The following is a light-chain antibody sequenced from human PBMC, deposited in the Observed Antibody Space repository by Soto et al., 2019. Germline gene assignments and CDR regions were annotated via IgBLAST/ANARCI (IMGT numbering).Light chain of an antibody. CDR2: EVS. Sequence: QSALAQPASVSGSPGQSITISCTGTSSDIGGYNYVSWYQQYPGNAPKLMISEVSNRPSGVSTRFSGSKSGNTASLTISGLQAVDEADYYCCSFADFTYVFGTGTRSPS. CDR1: SSDIGGYNY. CDR3: CSFADFTYV. J-gene: IGLJ1*01. V-gene: IGLV2-14*01.